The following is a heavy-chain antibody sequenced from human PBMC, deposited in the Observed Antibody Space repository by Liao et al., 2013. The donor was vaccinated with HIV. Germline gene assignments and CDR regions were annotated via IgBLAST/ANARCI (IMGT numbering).Heavy chain of an antibody. CDR1: GGSFSGYY. CDR2: VYTTGST. Sequence: QVQLEQWGAGLLKPSETLSLTCVVYGGSFSGYYWSWIRQPLGKGLEWIGRVYTTGSTYYNPSLKSRVTMSVDTSKNQFSLKLSSVTAADTAVYYCARTYCSGGSCNFDYWGQGTLVTVSS. V-gene: IGHV4-59*10. J-gene: IGHJ4*02. CDR3: ARTYCSGGSCNFDY. D-gene: IGHD2-15*01.